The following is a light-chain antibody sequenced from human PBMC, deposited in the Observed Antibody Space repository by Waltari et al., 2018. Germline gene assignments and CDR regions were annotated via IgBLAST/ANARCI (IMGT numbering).Light chain of an antibody. V-gene: IGKV3-11*01. CDR1: QSVSSY. Sequence: EIVLTQSPATLSLSPGESAPLSCRSSQSVSSYLAWYQQIVGQAPSILIYDASNRATGIPGRFSGSGSGTDFTFTISSLEPEDFAVYYCLQRSSWPWTFGQGTKVEIK. J-gene: IGKJ1*01. CDR2: DAS. CDR3: LQRSSWPWT.